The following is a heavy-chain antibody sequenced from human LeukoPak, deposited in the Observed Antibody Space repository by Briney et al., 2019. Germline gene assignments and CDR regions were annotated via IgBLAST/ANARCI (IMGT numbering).Heavy chain of an antibody. V-gene: IGHV4-34*01. CDR2: INHSGST. J-gene: IGHJ4*02. CDR3: ARGVRWHYYDSSGYPDY. Sequence: PSETLSLTCAVYGGSFSGYYWSWIRQPPGKGLEWIGEINHSGSTNYNPSLKSRVTISVDTSKNQFSLKLSSVTAADTAVYYCARGVRWHYYDSSGYPDYWSQGTLVTVSS. CDR1: GGSFSGYY. D-gene: IGHD3-22*01.